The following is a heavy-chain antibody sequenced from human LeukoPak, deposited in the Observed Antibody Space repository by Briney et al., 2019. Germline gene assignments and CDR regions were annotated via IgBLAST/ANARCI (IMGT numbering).Heavy chain of an antibody. CDR2: ISSGSSSI. J-gene: IGHJ4*02. Sequence: PGGSLRLSCEASGFTFSRYSMNWVRQAPGKGLEWVSYISSGSSSIYYADSVKGRFTISRDNAKSSLYLQMNSLRAEDTAVYYCASLPSRYWGQGTLVTVSS. CDR3: ASLPSRY. D-gene: IGHD5/OR15-5a*01. V-gene: IGHV3-48*04. CDR1: GFTFSRYS.